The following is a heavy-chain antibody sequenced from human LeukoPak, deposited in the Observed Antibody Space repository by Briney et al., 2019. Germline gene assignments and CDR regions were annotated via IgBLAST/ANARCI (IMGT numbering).Heavy chain of an antibody. V-gene: IGHV3-30*02. CDR1: GFTFSSYG. CDR3: AKDQGYYYDSSGESTDDAFDI. J-gene: IGHJ3*02. CDR2: IRYDGSNK. D-gene: IGHD3-22*01. Sequence: PGGSLRLSCAASGFTFSSYGMHWVRQAPGKGLEWVAFIRYDGSNKYYADSVKGRFTISRDNSKNTLYLQMNSLRAEDTAVYYCAKDQGYYYDSSGESTDDAFDIWGQGTMVTVSS.